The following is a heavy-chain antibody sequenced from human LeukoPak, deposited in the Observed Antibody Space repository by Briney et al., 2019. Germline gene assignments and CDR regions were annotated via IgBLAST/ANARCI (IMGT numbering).Heavy chain of an antibody. CDR2: IYYSGST. Sequence: SETLSLTCTASGGSISSYYWSWIRQPPGKGLEWIGYIYYSGSTNYNPSLKSRVTISVDTSKNQFSLKLSSVTAADTAVYYCARLGMVWFDPWGQGTLVTVSS. D-gene: IGHD7-27*01. CDR1: GGSISSYY. V-gene: IGHV4-59*01. CDR3: ARLGMVWFDP. J-gene: IGHJ5*02.